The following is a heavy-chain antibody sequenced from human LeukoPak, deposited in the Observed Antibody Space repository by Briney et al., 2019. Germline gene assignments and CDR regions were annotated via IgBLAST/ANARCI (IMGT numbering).Heavy chain of an antibody. Sequence: GGSLRLSCAASGFTFSSYAMSWVRKAPGKGLEWVSAISGSGGSTYNADSVKGRFTISRDNSKNTLYLQMNSLRAEDTAVYYCAKETYGSGSYPFDYWGQGTLVTVSS. CDR2: ISGSGGST. J-gene: IGHJ4*02. D-gene: IGHD3-10*01. CDR3: AKETYGSGSYPFDY. CDR1: GFTFSSYA. V-gene: IGHV3-23*01.